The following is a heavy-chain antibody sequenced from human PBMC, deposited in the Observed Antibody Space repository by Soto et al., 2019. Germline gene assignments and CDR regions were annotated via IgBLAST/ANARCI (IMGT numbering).Heavy chain of an antibody. V-gene: IGHV3-11*06. CDR2: ISSSSSYI. D-gene: IGHD3-22*01. J-gene: IGHJ4*02. CDR3: ARDYYDSSGYYDY. Sequence: GGSLRLSCAASGFTFSDYYMSWIRQAPGKGLEWVSYISSSSSYIYYADSVKGRFTISRDNAKNSLYLQMNSLRAEDTAVYYCARDYYDSSGYYDYWGQGTLVTSPQ. CDR1: GFTFSDYY.